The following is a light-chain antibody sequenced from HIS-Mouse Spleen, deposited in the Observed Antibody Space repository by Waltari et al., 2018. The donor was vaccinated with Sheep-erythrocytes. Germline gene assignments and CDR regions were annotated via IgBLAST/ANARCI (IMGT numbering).Light chain of an antibody. J-gene: IGLJ3*02. CDR1: SIDAGSYNL. V-gene: IGLV2-23*01. CDR2: EGS. CDR3: CSYAGSSTPWV. Sequence: QSALTQPASVSGSPGQSITIPCTGTSIDAGSYNLAAWYQQHPGKAPKLMIYEGSKRPSGVSNRFSGSKSGNTASLTISGLQAEDEADYYCCSYAGSSTPWVFGGGTKLTVL.